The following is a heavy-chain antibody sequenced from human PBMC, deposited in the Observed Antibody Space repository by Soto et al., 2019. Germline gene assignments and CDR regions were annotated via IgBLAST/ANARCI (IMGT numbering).Heavy chain of an antibody. CDR1: GGSINNYY. J-gene: IGHJ4*02. CDR2: IYYSGNT. D-gene: IGHD2-2*01. CDR3: VRYASSRSKFDY. V-gene: IGHV4-59*08. Sequence: SETLSLTCTVSGGSINNYYWSWIRRPPGKGLEWIGYIYYSGNTNYNPSFKSRVTIPVDTSKNRFSPKMNSVTASVTDRYFCVRYASSRSKFDYWRQGDLVTVSS.